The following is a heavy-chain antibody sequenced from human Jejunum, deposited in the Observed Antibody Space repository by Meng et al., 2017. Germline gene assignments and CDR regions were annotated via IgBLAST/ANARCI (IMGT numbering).Heavy chain of an antibody. J-gene: IGHJ4*02. D-gene: IGHD5-24*01. Sequence: QVQLQESGSGLVKPSATLSLTCTVSGDSVTNSFCSWIRQPPGKGLEWIGYMFYSGSTNYNPSLKSRVTISVDTSKNQFSLKLSSVTAADTAVYFCARALERGYYFDYWGQGILVTVSS. CDR3: ARALERGYYFDY. V-gene: IGHV4-59*02. CDR2: MFYSGST. CDR1: GDSVTNSF.